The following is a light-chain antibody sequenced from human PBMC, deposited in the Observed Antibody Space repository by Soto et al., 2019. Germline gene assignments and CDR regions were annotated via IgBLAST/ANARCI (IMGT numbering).Light chain of an antibody. CDR2: TSG. J-gene: IGKJ2*01. V-gene: IGKV1-39*01. CDR1: QRITTY. CDR3: QQTYSTPYT. Sequence: IHMTQSPSSLSASVGDRVTITCRASQRITTYLNWYQQKPGEAPKLLISTSGTLQRGVPSRFSGSGSGTDFTLTIISLQPADFATYFCQQTYSTPYTFGQGTKLEIK.